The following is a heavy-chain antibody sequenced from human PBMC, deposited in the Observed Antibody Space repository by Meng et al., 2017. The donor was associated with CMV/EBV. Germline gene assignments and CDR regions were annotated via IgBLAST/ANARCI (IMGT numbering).Heavy chain of an antibody. CDR2: INPNSGGT. J-gene: IGHJ5*02. Sequence: QRVQSGAEVKKPGASGKVYCKASGYTFTGYYMHWVRQAPGQGLEWMGWINPNSGGTNYAQKFQGRVTMTRDTSISTAYMELSRLRSDDTAVYYCARQHNSSSWIINWFDPWGQGTLVTVSS. D-gene: IGHD6-13*01. V-gene: IGHV1-2*02. CDR1: GYTFTGYY. CDR3: ARQHNSSSWIINWFDP.